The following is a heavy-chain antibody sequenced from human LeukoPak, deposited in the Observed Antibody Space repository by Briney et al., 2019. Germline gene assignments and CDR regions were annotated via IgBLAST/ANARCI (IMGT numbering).Heavy chain of an antibody. CDR3: ARPHRFGMGGDYYYDYMDV. V-gene: IGHV1-2*02. CDR1: GYTFTGYY. J-gene: IGHJ6*03. CDR2: INLNSGGT. Sequence: ASVKVSCKASGYTFTGYYMHWVRQAPGQGLEWMGWINLNSGGTNYAQKSQGRVTMTRDTSISTAYMELSRLRSDDTAVYYCARPHRFGMGGDYYYDYMDVWGKGTTVTVSS. D-gene: IGHD3-16*01.